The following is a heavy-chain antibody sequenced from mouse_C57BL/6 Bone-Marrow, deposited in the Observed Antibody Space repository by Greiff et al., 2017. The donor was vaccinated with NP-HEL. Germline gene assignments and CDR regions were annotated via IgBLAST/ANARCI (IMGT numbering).Heavy chain of an antibody. D-gene: IGHD2-4*01. CDR3: ARQDDYGWFAY. Sequence: EVQLQQSGPVLVKPGASVKMSCKASGYTFTDYYMNWVKQSHGKSLEWIGVINPYNGGTSYNQKFKGKATLTVDKSSSAAYMELNSLTSEDSAVYYCARQDDYGWFAYWGQGTLVTVSA. CDR2: INPYNGGT. J-gene: IGHJ3*01. V-gene: IGHV1-19*01. CDR1: GYTFTDYY.